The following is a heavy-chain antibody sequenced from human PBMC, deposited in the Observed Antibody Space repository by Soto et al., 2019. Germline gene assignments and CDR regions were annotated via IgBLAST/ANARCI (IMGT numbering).Heavy chain of an antibody. V-gene: IGHV3-15*01. D-gene: IGHD7-27*01. Sequence: EVQLVESGGGLVKPGGSLRLSCAASGFTFSNAWMSWVRQAPGKGLEWVGRIKSKTDGGTTDYAAPVKGRFTISRDDSKNTLYLQMNSRKTEGTAVYYCTTGALGHGRFDYWGQGTLVTVSS. J-gene: IGHJ4*02. CDR1: GFTFSNAW. CDR2: IKSKTDGGTT. CDR3: TTGALGHGRFDY.